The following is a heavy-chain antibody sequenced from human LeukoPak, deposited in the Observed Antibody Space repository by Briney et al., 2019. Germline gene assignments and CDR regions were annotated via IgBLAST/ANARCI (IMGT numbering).Heavy chain of an antibody. Sequence: SETLSLTCTVSGVSFSSFQWSWIRQPPVRGLEWIGNIHMTGRTDYNPSLKSRVTISVDTSKSQFSLLVTSVSAADTAIYCATSYDAKVAPFDLLGQGILVTVSS. CDR2: IHMTGRT. CDR1: GVSFSSFQ. J-gene: IGHJ4*02. CDR3: TSYDAKVAPFDL. V-gene: IGHV4-4*09. D-gene: IGHD2-8*01.